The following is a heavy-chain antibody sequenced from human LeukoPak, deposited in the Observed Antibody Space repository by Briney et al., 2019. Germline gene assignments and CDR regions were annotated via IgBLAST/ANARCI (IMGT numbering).Heavy chain of an antibody. Sequence: PSETLSLTCGVYAGSLTNYFCHWIRQAPGKGLEWVGEICHGGITKHNPSLKSRVTMSQDTSKRQFSLRMNSMTAADTGVYYCGIFMDVVPGTMSWGLGTLVTVSS. CDR2: ICHGGIT. J-gene: IGHJ4*02. D-gene: IGHD3-22*01. CDR1: AGSLTNYF. CDR3: GIFMDVVPGTMS. V-gene: IGHV4-34*01.